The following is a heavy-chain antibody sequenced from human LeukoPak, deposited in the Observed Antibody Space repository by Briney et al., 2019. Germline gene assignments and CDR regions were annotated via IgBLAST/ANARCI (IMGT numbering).Heavy chain of an antibody. CDR3: ARGDSGYDLEY. Sequence: ASVKVSCKASGYTFTSYGINWLRQAPGQGLEWMGWISTYKGNTNYAQKFQGRVTMTTDTSTSTAYMELRSLRSDDAAVYYCARGDSGYDLEYWGQGTLVTVSS. CDR1: GYTFTSYG. D-gene: IGHD5-12*01. J-gene: IGHJ4*02. CDR2: ISTYKGNT. V-gene: IGHV1-18*01.